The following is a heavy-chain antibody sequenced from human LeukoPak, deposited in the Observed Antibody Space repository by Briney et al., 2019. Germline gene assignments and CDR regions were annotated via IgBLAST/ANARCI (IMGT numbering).Heavy chain of an antibody. CDR1: GFTFSSYA. CDR2: ISDDGSKK. Sequence: RAGGSLRLSCAASGFTFSSYAMHWVRQAPGKGLEWVAVISDDGSKKYYADSVKGRFTISRDNSKNTQYLQMNSLRVDDTAMYYCAGDRDPSGYMDVWGKGTTVTVSS. CDR3: AGDRDPSGYMDV. D-gene: IGHD7-27*01. J-gene: IGHJ6*03. V-gene: IGHV3-30-3*01.